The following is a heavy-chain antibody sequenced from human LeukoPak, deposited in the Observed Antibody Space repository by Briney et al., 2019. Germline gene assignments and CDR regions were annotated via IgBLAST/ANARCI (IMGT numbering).Heavy chain of an antibody. D-gene: IGHD6-13*01. Sequence: SVKVSCKASGGTFSSYAISWVRQAPGQGLEWMGGIIPIFGTANYAQKFQGRVTITADESTSTAYMELSSLRSEDTAVYYCARGGSSWFYVDYWGQGTLVTVSS. CDR3: ARGGSSWFYVDY. V-gene: IGHV1-69*13. CDR2: IIPIFGTA. CDR1: GGTFSSYA. J-gene: IGHJ4*02.